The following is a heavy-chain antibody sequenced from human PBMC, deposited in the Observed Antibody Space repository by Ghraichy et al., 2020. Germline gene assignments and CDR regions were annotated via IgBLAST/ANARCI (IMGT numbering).Heavy chain of an antibody. Sequence: SETLSLTCTVSGGSISSYFWSWIRQPPGKGLEWIGYFYYNGSTIYNPSLKSRVTISVDTSRTQFSLKLNSVTAADTAVYYCARGEDYYDSSGYYYPAFDIWGQGTMVTVSS. V-gene: IGHV4-59*01. CDR3: ARGEDYYDSSGYYYPAFDI. CDR2: FYYNGST. CDR1: GGSISSYF. J-gene: IGHJ3*02. D-gene: IGHD3-22*01.